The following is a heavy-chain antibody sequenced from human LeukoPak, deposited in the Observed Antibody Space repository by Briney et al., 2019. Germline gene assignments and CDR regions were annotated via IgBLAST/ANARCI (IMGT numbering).Heavy chain of an antibody. V-gene: IGHV4-61*02. J-gene: IGHJ4*02. CDR3: ASSSSSGLEDY. CDR2: IYTSGST. CDR1: GGSISSGSYY. Sequence: SQTLFLTCTVSGGSISSGSYYWSWIRQPAGKGLEWVGRIYTSGSTNYNPSLKSRVTMSVDTSKNQFSLKLSSVTAADTAVYYCASSSSSGLEDYWGQGTLVTVSS. D-gene: IGHD6-6*01.